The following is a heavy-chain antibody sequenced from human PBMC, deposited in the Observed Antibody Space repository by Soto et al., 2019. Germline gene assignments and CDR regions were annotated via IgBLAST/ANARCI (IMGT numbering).Heavy chain of an antibody. CDR1: SGPSKSHN. D-gene: IGHD3-10*01. CDR3: VRQGIGFLHGLVDV. CDR2: VYDTWST. V-gene: IGHV4-59*08. J-gene: IGHJ6*01. Sequence: QVQVQQSGPGLEKPSETLSLTCTGCSGPSKSHNWGWIRQPPGRELEWIGYVYDTWSTSYNPSLKSRVTVSADTSTNRISLTLRFVTAADTAVYYCVRQGIGFLHGLVDVWGQGTTVIVSS.